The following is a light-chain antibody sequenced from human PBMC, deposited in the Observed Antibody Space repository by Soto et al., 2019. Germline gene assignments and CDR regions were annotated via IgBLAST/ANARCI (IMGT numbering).Light chain of an antibody. CDR2: EVT. J-gene: IGLJ1*01. CDR1: SSDVGGYNF. Sequence: QSVLTQPASVFGSPGQSITISCTGTSSDVGGYNFVSWYQQLPGKAPKLMIYEVTSRPSGVSNRFSGSKSCNTASLTISGLQPEDEAEYYCSSYTTSSTVVFGTGTKVTVL. CDR3: SSYTTSSTVV. V-gene: IGLV2-14*03.